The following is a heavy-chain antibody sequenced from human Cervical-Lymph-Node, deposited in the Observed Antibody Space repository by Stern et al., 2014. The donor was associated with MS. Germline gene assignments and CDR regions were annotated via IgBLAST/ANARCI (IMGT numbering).Heavy chain of an antibody. Sequence: VHLVESGAEVKKSGSSVKVSCKASGGTFSRYAVSWVRQAPGQWLEWLGKIIPMFGAANYAQKFQGRVTITADESTNTAYMEVSSLRSDDTAIYYCARLPQLVDHRDYWWGQGSLVTVSS. CDR2: IIPMFGAA. V-gene: IGHV1-69*18. CDR1: GGTFSRYA. CDR3: ARLPQLVDHRDYW. J-gene: IGHJ4*02. D-gene: IGHD4-17*01.